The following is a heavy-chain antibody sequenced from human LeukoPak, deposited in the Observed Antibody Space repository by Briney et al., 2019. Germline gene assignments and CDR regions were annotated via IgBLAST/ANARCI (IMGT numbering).Heavy chain of an antibody. J-gene: IGHJ6*02. CDR2: IYYSGST. Sequence: SETLSLTCTVSGGSISSSSYYWGWIRQPPGKGLEWIGYIYYSGSTNYNPSLKSRVTISVDTSKNQFSLKLSSVTAADTAVYYCARDTPSLYGMDVWGQGTTVTVSS. V-gene: IGHV4-61*01. CDR1: GGSISSSSYY. CDR3: ARDTPSLYGMDV.